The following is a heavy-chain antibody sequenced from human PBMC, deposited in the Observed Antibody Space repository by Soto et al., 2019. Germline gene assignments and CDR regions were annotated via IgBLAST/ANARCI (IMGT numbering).Heavy chain of an antibody. V-gene: IGHV3-30*03. CDR2: ISYDGSNQ. Sequence: QVQLVESGGSVVQPGRSLRLSCADSGFNFNSYGMHWVRQAPVKGLEWVAVISYDGSNQDYADSVKGRLTISRDNSKYTLYLQVYSVRAEETVVFYCSRVLSNYFDYIGGSYDYWGQVTRVTVSS. D-gene: IGHD3-16*01. CDR1: GFNFNSYG. J-gene: IGHJ4*02. CDR3: SRVLSNYFDYIGGSYDY.